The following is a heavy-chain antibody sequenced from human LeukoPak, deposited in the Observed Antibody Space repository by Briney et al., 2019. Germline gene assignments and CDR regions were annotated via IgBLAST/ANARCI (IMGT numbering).Heavy chain of an antibody. V-gene: IGHV3-7*03. D-gene: IGHD1-26*01. CDR3: ARDRRGSYSRPYYFDY. CDR2: IKQDGSEK. Sequence: GGSLRLSCAASGFIFSGYLMSWVRQAPGKGLEWVANIKQDGSEKYYVDSVKGRFTISRDSAKNSLYLQMNSLRAEDTAVYYCARDRRGSYSRPYYFDYWGQGTLVTVSS. J-gene: IGHJ4*02. CDR1: GFIFSGYL.